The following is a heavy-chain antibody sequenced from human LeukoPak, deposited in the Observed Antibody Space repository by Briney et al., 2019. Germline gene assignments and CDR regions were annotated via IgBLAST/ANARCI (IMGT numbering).Heavy chain of an antibody. V-gene: IGHV3-7*01. Sequence: GGSLRLSCAASGFTFSSYAMSWVRQAPGKGLEWVANIKQDGSEKYYVDSVKGRFTISRDNAKNSLYLQMNSLRAEDTAVYYCAREKGVWYSSGWTYFQHWGQGTLVTVSS. CDR1: GFTFSSYA. CDR3: AREKGVWYSSGWTYFQH. J-gene: IGHJ1*01. CDR2: IKQDGSEK. D-gene: IGHD6-19*01.